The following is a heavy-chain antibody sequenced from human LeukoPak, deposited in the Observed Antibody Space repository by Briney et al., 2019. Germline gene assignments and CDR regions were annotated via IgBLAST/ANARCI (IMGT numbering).Heavy chain of an antibody. J-gene: IGHJ4*02. CDR1: GGSISSSSYY. Sequence: SETLSLTCTVSGGSISSSSYYWGWIRQPPGKGLEWIGYIYYSGSTNYNPSLKSRVTISVETSKNQFSLKLSSVTAADTAVYYCARVTGYMIEDYFDYWGQGTLVTISS. CDR3: ARVTGYMIEDYFDY. V-gene: IGHV4-61*05. CDR2: IYYSGST. D-gene: IGHD3-22*01.